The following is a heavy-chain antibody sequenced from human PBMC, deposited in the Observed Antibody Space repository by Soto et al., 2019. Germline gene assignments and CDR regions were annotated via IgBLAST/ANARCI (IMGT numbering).Heavy chain of an antibody. CDR3: ARDLYCGGDCYSIDY. Sequence: QVQLVQSGAEVKKPGSSVKVSCKASGGTFSSYTISWVRQAPGQGLEWMGRIIPILGIANYAQKFQGRVTITADKSTSTAYMELSSLRSEDTAVYYCARDLYCGGDCYSIDYWGLGTLVTVSS. CDR1: GGTFSSYT. D-gene: IGHD2-21*01. V-gene: IGHV1-69*08. CDR2: IIPILGIA. J-gene: IGHJ4*02.